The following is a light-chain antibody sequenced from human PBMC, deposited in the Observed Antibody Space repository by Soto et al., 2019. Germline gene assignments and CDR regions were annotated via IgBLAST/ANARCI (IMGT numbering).Light chain of an antibody. V-gene: IGLV2-14*03. CDR1: SSDVGGYDY. Sequence: QSVLTQPASVSGSPGQSITISCTGTSSDVGGYDYVSWYQHHPGKAPKLMIYAVSNRPAGVSNRFSGSKSGNTASLTISGLQAEYEADFYCSSYTHRNTVFGTGTKVTVL. CDR3: SSYTHRNTV. CDR2: AVS. J-gene: IGLJ1*01.